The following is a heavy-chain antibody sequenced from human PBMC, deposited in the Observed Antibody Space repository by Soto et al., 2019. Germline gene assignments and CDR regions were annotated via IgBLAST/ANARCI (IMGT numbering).Heavy chain of an antibody. D-gene: IGHD2-15*01. CDR2: IYSGGST. Sequence: PGGSLRLSGAASGFTVSNNYMSWVRQAPGKGLEWVSIIYSGGSTYYADSVQGRFTISRDNSKNTLFLQRSSLRAEDKAVYYCAREGGGVYCSGGSCYGSYFDFWGQGTLVTVSS. J-gene: IGHJ4*02. CDR3: AREGGGVYCSGGSCYGSYFDF. V-gene: IGHV3-53*01. CDR1: GFTVSNNY.